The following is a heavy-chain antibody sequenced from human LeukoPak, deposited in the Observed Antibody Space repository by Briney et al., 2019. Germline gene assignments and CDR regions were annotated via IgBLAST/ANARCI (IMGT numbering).Heavy chain of an antibody. CDR3: ARQWLVSPLFDY. Sequence: SETLSLTCAVYGGSLSGYYWSWIRQRPRKGLEWIGEINHSGSTNYNPSLKSRVTISVDTSKNQLSLKLSSMTAADTAVYYCARQWLVSPLFDYWGQGTLVTVSS. D-gene: IGHD6-19*01. J-gene: IGHJ4*02. CDR2: INHSGST. V-gene: IGHV4-34*01. CDR1: GGSLSGYY.